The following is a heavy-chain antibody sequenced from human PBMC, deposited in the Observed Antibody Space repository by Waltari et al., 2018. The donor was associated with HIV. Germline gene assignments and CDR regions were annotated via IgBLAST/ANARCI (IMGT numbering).Heavy chain of an antibody. CDR2: VFYNGDT. Sequence: QLQLHESGPGLVKASETLSLTCTVSGGSIPSHSYSWGWLRQPPGKGLEWIGNVFYNGDTFYNTSLKSRVTISVDTSKNQLSLRLNSVTAADTAVYYCLRATIFGIVISAFDLWGQGTMVTVSS. CDR3: LRATIFGIVISAFDL. V-gene: IGHV4-39*07. J-gene: IGHJ3*01. D-gene: IGHD3-3*01. CDR1: GGSIPSHSYS.